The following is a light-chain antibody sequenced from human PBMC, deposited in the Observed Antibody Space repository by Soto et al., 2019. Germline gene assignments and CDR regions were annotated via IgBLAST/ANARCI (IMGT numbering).Light chain of an antibody. CDR1: SSDVGGYNY. CDR2: DVS. CDR3: CSYAGTYV. J-gene: IGLJ1*01. V-gene: IGLV2-11*01. Sequence: QSALTQPRSVSGSPGQSVTISCTGTSSDVGGYNYVSWYQQHPGKAPKLMIYDVSKRTSELPDCFSGSKSGNTASPTISGLQAEDEADYYCCSYAGTYVFGTGTKLTVL.